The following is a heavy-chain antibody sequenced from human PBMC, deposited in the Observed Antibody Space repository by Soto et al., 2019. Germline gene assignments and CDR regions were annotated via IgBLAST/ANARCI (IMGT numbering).Heavy chain of an antibody. J-gene: IGHJ6*02. CDR1: GFTFSDYY. Sequence: PGGSLRLSCAASGFTFSDYYMSWIRQAPGKGLEWVSYISSSSSYTNYADSVKGRFTISRDNAKNSLYLQMNSLRAEDTAVYYCAREWQGVWDVWANYYGMDVWGQGTTVTVSS. CDR3: AREWQGVWDVWANYYGMDV. V-gene: IGHV3-11*06. CDR2: ISSSSSYT. D-gene: IGHD1-26*01.